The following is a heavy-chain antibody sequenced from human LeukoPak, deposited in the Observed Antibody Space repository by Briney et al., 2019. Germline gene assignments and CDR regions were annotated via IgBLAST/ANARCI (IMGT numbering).Heavy chain of an antibody. V-gene: IGHV4-38-2*01. CDR3: ASAETSGYEVDY. D-gene: IGHD5-12*01. J-gene: IGHJ4*02. CDR1: GYSISSGYY. Sequence: PSETLSLTCAVSGYSISSGYYWGWIRQPPGKGLEWIGSIYHSGSTYYNPSLKSRVTISVDTSKNQFSLKLSSVTAADTAVYYCASAETSGYEVDYWGQGTLVTVSS. CDR2: IYHSGST.